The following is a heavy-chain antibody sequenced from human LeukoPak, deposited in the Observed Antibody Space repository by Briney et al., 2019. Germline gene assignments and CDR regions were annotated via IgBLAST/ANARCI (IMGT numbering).Heavy chain of an antibody. J-gene: IGHJ5*02. CDR3: ARDPFGCSSPSCYAP. CDR2: INPTGGST. V-gene: IGHV1-46*01. D-gene: IGHD2-2*01. CDR1: GYTFTTYY. Sequence: ASVKVSCKASGYTFTTYYIHWVRQAPGQGLEWMGIINPTGGSTTYAQKFQGRVTMTRDTSTSTVFMEVHSLRAEDTAVYYCARDPFGCSSPSCYAPWGQGTLVTVSS.